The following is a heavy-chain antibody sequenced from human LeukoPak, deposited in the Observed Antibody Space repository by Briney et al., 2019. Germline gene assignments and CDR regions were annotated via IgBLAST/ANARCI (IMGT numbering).Heavy chain of an antibody. Sequence: PGGSLRLSCAASGFTFSSYAMSWVRQAPGEGLEWVSAISGSGGSTYYADSVKGRFTISRDNSKNTLYLQMNSLRAEDTAVYYCAKDLNNVGFLEWLSYYYYYGLDVWGQGTTVTVSS. D-gene: IGHD3-3*01. CDR2: ISGSGGST. CDR1: GFTFSSYA. CDR3: AKDLNNVGFLEWLSYYYYYGLDV. V-gene: IGHV3-23*01. J-gene: IGHJ6*02.